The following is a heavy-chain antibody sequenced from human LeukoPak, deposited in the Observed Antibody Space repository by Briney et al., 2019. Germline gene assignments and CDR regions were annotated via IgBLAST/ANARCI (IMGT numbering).Heavy chain of an antibody. CDR3: ARDKLYYYGSGSYPL. J-gene: IGHJ4*02. CDR2: INPNSGGT. V-gene: IGHV1-2*02. Sequence: ASVKVSCKASGYTFTGYYMHWVRQAPGQGLERMGWINPNSGGTNYAQKFQGRVTMTRDTSISTAYMELSRLRSDDTAVYYCARDKLYYYGSGSYPLWGQGTLVTVSS. CDR1: GYTFTGYY. D-gene: IGHD3-10*01.